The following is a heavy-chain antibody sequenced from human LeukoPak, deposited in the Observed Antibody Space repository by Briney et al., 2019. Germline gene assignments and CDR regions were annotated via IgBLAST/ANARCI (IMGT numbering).Heavy chain of an antibody. CDR2: IRSKAYGGTT. CDR1: GLTFATYW. CDR3: RGFGELLTPRPFDY. D-gene: IGHD3-10*01. V-gene: IGHV3-49*04. J-gene: IGHJ4*02. Sequence: GGSLRLSCAASGLTFATYWMHWVRQGPGRGLVWVGFIRSKAYGGTTEYAASVKGRFTISRDDSKSIAYLQMNSLKTEDTAVYYCRGFGELLTPRPFDYWGQGTQVSVPS.